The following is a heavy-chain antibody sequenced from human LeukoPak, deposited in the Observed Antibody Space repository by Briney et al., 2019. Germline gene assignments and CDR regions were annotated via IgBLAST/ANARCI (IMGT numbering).Heavy chain of an antibody. V-gene: IGHV3-74*03. CDR1: GFTFSTYW. J-gene: IGHJ4*02. Sequence: GGSLRLSCAASGFTFSTYWMHWVRQAPGKGLVWVSRVRPEGTTTAYADSVKGRFTISRDNAKNTLFLQMNSLSAEDTAVYYCARNLDWILFDYWGQGTLVTVSS. D-gene: IGHD3-9*01. CDR2: VRPEGTTT. CDR3: ARNLDWILFDY.